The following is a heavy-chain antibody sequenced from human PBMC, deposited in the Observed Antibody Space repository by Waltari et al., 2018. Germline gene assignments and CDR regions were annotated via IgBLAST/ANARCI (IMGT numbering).Heavy chain of an antibody. CDR2: RNPKRGNT. CDR1: GYTFTSYD. Sequence: QVQLVQSGAEVKKPGASVKVSCKASGYTFTSYDINWVRQATGQGLEWMGWRNPKRGNTGYAQKFQGRVTSSRKTSISTAYMELSSLRSEDTAVYYGARGRIYCSSTSCYGWFDPWGQGTLVTVSS. J-gene: IGHJ5*02. V-gene: IGHV1-8*03. D-gene: IGHD2-2*01. CDR3: ARGRIYCSSTSCYGWFDP.